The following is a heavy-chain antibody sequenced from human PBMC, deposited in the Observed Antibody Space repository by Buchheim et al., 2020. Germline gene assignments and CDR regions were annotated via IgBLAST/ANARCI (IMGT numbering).Heavy chain of an antibody. CDR2: INHSGST. Sequence: QVQLQQWGAGLLKPSETLSLTCAVYGGSFSGYYWSWIRQPPGKGLEWIGEINHSGSTNINPSLKSRVTISVDTCKNQFSLKLSSVTAADTAVYYCARRGCSSTSCNPRYAFDIWGQGT. CDR3: ARRGCSSTSCNPRYAFDI. CDR1: GGSFSGYY. V-gene: IGHV4-34*01. D-gene: IGHD2-2*01. J-gene: IGHJ3*02.